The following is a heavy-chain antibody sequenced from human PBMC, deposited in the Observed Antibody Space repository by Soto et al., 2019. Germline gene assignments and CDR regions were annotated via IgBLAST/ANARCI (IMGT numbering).Heavy chain of an antibody. CDR2: ISATSDAA. CDR3: GKYSGSYPVYNGMTV. Sequence: EVQLLESGGGLVQPRGSLRLSCAASGLPFSTSAMNWVRQAPGKGLEWVSIISATSDAAYYAASVKGRFTTSRDNSQNTLYLQMDSLRPEDTAVYYCGKYSGSYPVYNGMTVWGQGTTVTVAS. D-gene: IGHD1-26*01. V-gene: IGHV3-23*01. J-gene: IGHJ6*02. CDR1: GLPFSTSA.